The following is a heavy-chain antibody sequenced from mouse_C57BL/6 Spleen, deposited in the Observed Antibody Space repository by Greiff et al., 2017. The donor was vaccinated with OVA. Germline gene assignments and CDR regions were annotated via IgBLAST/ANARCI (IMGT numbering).Heavy chain of an antibody. CDR2: INPSSGYT. D-gene: IGHD1-1*01. Sequence: QVQLQQSGAELAKPGASVKLSCKASGYTFTSYWMHWVKQRPGQGLEWIGYINPSSGYTKYNQKFKDKATLTADKSSSTAYMQLSSLTYEDSAVYYCARYHYYGSSYGDYYAMDYWGQGTSVTVSS. CDR1: GYTFTSYW. CDR3: ARYHYYGSSYGDYYAMDY. J-gene: IGHJ4*01. V-gene: IGHV1-7*01.